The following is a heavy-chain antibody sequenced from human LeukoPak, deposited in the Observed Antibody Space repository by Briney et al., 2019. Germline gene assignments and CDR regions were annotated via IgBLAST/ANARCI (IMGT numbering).Heavy chain of an antibody. CDR2: IYHSGRT. CDR3: ARRWWMIKFTGMDF. Sequence: SETLSLTCSVSGGSISSSSYYWGWIRQPPGKGLEWIGSIYHSGRTYYSPSLKSRVTISVDTSKNQFSLNVSSVTAADTAVYYCARRWWMIKFTGMDFWGQGTTVTVSS. V-gene: IGHV4-39*01. CDR1: GGSISSSSYY. D-gene: IGHD3-16*01. J-gene: IGHJ6*02.